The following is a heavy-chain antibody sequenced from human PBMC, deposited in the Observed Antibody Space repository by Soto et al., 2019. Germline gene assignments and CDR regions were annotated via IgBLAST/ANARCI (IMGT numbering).Heavy chain of an antibody. V-gene: IGHV3-9*01. CDR1: GFMFQDYT. Sequence: EVQLVESGGGLVQPGRSLRLSCSASGFMFQDYTLHWVRQAPGKGLEWVSGINWNSGGIDYAGSVKGRFTISRDNAKKALYLQMNSLRPEDTALYYCAKQNYYGSGSRGYMDVWDKGTTVTVSS. CDR2: INWNSGGI. CDR3: AKQNYYGSGSRGYMDV. D-gene: IGHD3-10*01. J-gene: IGHJ6*03.